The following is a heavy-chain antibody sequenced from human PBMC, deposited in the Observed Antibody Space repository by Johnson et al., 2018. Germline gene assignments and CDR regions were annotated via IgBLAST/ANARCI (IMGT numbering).Heavy chain of an antibody. J-gene: IGHJ3*02. V-gene: IGHV3-23*04. Sequence: VQLVESGGGLVQPGGSLRLSCVASGFSFSRSVMSWVRQAPGKGLEWVSTLAGGSGSTYYADSVKGRFSISRDISKNTLYLQMNSLRAEETAVYYCARGLLTGALGAFDIWGQGTMVTVSS. CDR3: ARGLLTGALGAFDI. CDR2: LAGGSGST. CDR1: GFSFSRSV. D-gene: IGHD3-22*01.